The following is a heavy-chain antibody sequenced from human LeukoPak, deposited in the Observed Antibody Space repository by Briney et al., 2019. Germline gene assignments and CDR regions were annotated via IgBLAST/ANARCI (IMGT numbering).Heavy chain of an antibody. CDR1: GGSISNNNW. J-gene: IGHJ4*02. Sequence: SETLSLTCAVSGGSISNNNWWSWVRQPPGKGLEWIGEIYHSGSTNYNPSLKSRVIISVDKSKNQFSLKLSSVTAADTAIYYCASAVCSGGSCYSKNFDYWGQGTLVTVSS. CDR3: ASAVCSGGSCYSKNFDY. D-gene: IGHD2-15*01. V-gene: IGHV4-4*02. CDR2: IYHSGST.